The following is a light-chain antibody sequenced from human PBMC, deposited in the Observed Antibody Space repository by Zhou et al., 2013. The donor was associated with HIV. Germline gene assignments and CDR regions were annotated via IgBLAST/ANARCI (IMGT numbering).Light chain of an antibody. Sequence: IQMTQSPSTLSASVGDRVTITCRASQSISTWLAWYQQRRGQAPKLLIYKASNLESGVPSRFSGGGSGTEFTLTINSLQPDDFATYYCQYYKSAPFTFGPGTKVDLK. V-gene: IGKV1-5*03. CDR1: QSISTW. CDR2: KAS. CDR3: QYYKSAPFT. J-gene: IGKJ3*01.